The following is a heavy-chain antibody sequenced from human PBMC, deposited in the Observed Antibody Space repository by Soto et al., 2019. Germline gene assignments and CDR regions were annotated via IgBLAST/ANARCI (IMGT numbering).Heavy chain of an antibody. Sequence: SETLSLTCTVSGGSISSYYWSWIRQPPGKGLEWIGYIYYSGSTNYNPSLKSRVTISVDTSKNQFSLKLSSVTAADTAVYYCARQVEMASRIGYWGQGTLVTVSS. CDR1: GGSISSYY. CDR3: ARQVEMASRIGY. V-gene: IGHV4-59*01. J-gene: IGHJ4*02. D-gene: IGHD2-2*01. CDR2: IYYSGST.